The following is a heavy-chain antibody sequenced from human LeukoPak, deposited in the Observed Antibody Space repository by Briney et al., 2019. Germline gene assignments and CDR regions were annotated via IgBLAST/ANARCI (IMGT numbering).Heavy chain of an antibody. D-gene: IGHD5-18*01. Sequence: ASVKVSCKASGYTFTGYYMHWARQAPGQGLEWMGRINPNSGGTNYAQKFQGRVTMTRDTSISTAYMELSRLRSDDTAVYYCARSTIQLWLPDYWGQGTLVTVSS. CDR3: ARSTIQLWLPDY. V-gene: IGHV1-2*06. CDR2: INPNSGGT. CDR1: GYTFTGYY. J-gene: IGHJ4*02.